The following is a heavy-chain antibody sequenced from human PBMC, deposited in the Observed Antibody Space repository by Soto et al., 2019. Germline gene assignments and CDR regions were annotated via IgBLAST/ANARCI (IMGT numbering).Heavy chain of an antibody. CDR3: ARLGGHCSSSSCFGFYGMDV. D-gene: IGHD2-2*01. CDR2: IYYTGST. CDR1: GGSIRSTYY. Sequence: SETLSLTCTVSGGSIRSTYYWGWIRQPPGNALEWIGSIYYTGSTYYNPSLKSRVTISVDTSTNQFSLKLNSVTAADTAVYSCARLGGHCSSSSCFGFYGMDVWGQGTTVT. V-gene: IGHV4-39*01. J-gene: IGHJ6*02.